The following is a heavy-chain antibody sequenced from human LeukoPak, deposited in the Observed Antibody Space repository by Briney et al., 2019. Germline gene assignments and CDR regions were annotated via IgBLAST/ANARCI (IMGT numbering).Heavy chain of an antibody. Sequence: SETLSLTCTVSGGSISSSSYYWGWIRQPPGKGLEWIGSIYYSGSTYYNPSLKSRVTISVDTSKNQFSLKLSSVTAADTAVYYCASLPNDYDYVWGSYRYTSYYMDVWGKGTTVTVSS. V-gene: IGHV4-39*01. CDR3: ASLPNDYDYVWGSYRYTSYYMDV. D-gene: IGHD3-16*02. J-gene: IGHJ6*03. CDR1: GGSISSSSYY. CDR2: IYYSGST.